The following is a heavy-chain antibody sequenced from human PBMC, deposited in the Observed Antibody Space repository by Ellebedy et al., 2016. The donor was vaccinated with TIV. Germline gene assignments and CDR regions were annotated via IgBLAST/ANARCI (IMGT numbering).Heavy chain of an antibody. CDR1: GFTFSNYA. Sequence: GGSLRLSXAASGFTFSNYAMSWVRQAPGKGLEWVANIKQDGSEKYYVDSVKGRFTISRDNAKNSLYLQMNSLRAEDTAVYYCAREVGGGGAYWGQGTLVTVSS. J-gene: IGHJ4*02. CDR3: AREVGGGGAY. CDR2: IKQDGSEK. D-gene: IGHD2-21*01. V-gene: IGHV3-7*01.